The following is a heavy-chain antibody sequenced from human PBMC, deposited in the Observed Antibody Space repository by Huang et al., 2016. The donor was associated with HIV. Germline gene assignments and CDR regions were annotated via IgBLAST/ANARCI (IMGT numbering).Heavy chain of an antibody. CDR3: AGGSGFYYGKFDF. D-gene: IGHD3-22*01. Sequence: QLQLQESGPGLVKPSETLSLTCIVSGGSFSSSHYYWGWVRQPPGKGLAGIGNIYSSGSEPSLKSRVTISLDTSKNQFSLNLSSVTAADTAVYYCAGGSGFYYGKFDFWGQGTLVTVSS. V-gene: IGHV4-39*01. CDR1: GGSFSSSHYY. J-gene: IGHJ4*02. CDR2: IYSSG.